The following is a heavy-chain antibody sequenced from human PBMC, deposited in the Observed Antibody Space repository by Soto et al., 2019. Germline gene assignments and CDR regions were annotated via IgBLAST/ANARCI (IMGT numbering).Heavy chain of an antibody. D-gene: IGHD2-15*01. Sequence: GEALNISCKGSGNSFTSCLIGWVRQMPGKGLEWMGVIYPGDSDTRYSPSFQGQVTISADKSISTAYLQWSSLKASDTAMYYCAAMQSGGSCYSYWGQGTLVTVSS. CDR2: IYPGDSDT. CDR1: GNSFTSCL. CDR3: AAMQSGGSCYSY. J-gene: IGHJ4*02. V-gene: IGHV5-51*01.